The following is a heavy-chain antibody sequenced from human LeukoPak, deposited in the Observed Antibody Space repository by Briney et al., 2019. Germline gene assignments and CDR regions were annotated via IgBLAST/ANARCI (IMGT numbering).Heavy chain of an antibody. V-gene: IGHV4-4*02. D-gene: IGHD3-10*01. CDR1: GGSISSTNW. Sequence: SGTLSLTCAVSGGSISSTNWWSWVRQPPGKGLEWIGEIFHTGSTNYSPSLKSRVTISVDKSKNQFSPNLSSATAADTALYYCASDGGITMVRGVIVYWGQGALVTVSS. CDR3: ASDGGITMVRGVIVY. CDR2: IFHTGST. J-gene: IGHJ4*02.